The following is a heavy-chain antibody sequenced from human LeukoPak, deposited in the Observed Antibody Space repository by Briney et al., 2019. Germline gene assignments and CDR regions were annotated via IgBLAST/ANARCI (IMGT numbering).Heavy chain of an antibody. CDR1: GYTFTSYG. D-gene: IGHD3-9*01. CDR3: ARVGGRYFDWLLYYNWFDL. V-gene: IGHV1-18*01. CDR2: ISAYNGNT. J-gene: IGHJ5*02. Sequence: ASVKVSCKASGYTFTSYGISWVRQAPGQGLEWMGWISAYNGNTNYAQKLQGRVTMTTDTSTSTAYMELRSLRSDDTAVYYCARVGGRYFDWLLYYNWFDLWGQGTLVTVSS.